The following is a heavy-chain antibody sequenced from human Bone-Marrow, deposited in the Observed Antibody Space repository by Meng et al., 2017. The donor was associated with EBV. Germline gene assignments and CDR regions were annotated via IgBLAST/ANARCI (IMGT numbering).Heavy chain of an antibody. D-gene: IGHD6-13*01. CDR3: AREAADGTPYFDY. J-gene: IGHJ4*02. CDR2: ISTGSSYI. Sequence: EVQLVESGGGPVKTGGSLRLSCAASGFTFTRYTMGWVRQAPGKVLEWVSSISTGSSYIYYTDSLKGRFTISRDNAKHSLYLQMNSLRAEDTAVYYCAREAADGTPYFDYWGQGTLVTVSS. V-gene: IGHV3-21*01. CDR1: GFTFTRYT.